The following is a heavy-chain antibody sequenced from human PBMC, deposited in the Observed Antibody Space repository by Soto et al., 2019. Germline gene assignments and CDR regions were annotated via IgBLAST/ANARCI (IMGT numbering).Heavy chain of an antibody. CDR3: AKASVDGAYGVSSSGYFDL. J-gene: IGHJ2*01. CDR1: GFTFSSYG. CDR2: ISYDGSNK. D-gene: IGHD4-17*01. V-gene: IGHV3-30*18. Sequence: QVQLVESGGGVVQPGRSLRLSCAASGFTFSSYGMHWVRQAPGKGLEWVAVISYDGSNKYYADSVKGRFTISRDNSKNTLYLQMNSLRAEDTAVYYCAKASVDGAYGVSSSGYFDLWGRGPLVTVSS.